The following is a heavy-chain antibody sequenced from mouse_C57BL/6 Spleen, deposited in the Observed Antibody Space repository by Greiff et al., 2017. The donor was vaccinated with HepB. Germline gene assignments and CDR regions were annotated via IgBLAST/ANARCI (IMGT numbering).Heavy chain of an antibody. CDR3: ARREGGYYYAMDY. Sequence: VKLKQPGAELVKPGASVKLSCKASGYTFTSYWMHWVKQRPGRGLEWIGRIDPNSGGTKYNEKFKSKATLTVDKPSSTAYMQLSSLTSEDSAVYYCARREGGYYYAMDYWGQGTSVTVSS. J-gene: IGHJ4*01. V-gene: IGHV1-72*01. CDR2: IDPNSGGT. CDR1: GYTFTSYW.